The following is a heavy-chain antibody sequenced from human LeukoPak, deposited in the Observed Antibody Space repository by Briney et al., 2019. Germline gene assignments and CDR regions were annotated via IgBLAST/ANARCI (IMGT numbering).Heavy chain of an antibody. CDR3: ARYGQQLLVHLDF. V-gene: IGHV4-59*01. D-gene: IGHD2-8*02. Sequence: SETLSLTCRVSGGSIRGYHWSWIRQPPGKGLEGIGYIHYTGNTNYNPSLESRVTISVDTTKNQFSLKLRSVTAADTAVYYCARYGQQLLVHLDFWGRGTLVTVSS. J-gene: IGHJ4*02. CDR1: GGSIRGYH. CDR2: IHYTGNT.